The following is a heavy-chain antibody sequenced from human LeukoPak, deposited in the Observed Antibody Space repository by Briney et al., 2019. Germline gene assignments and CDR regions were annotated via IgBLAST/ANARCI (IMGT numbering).Heavy chain of an antibody. CDR2: ISGSGGST. D-gene: IGHD4-17*01. V-gene: IGHV3-23*01. Sequence: GGSLRLSCAASGFTFSSYAMSWVRQAPGKGLEWVSAISGSGGSTYYADSVKGRFTISRDNSKNTLYLQMNSLRAEDTAVYYCASPGGDYEFTPFNYWGQGTLVTVSS. J-gene: IGHJ4*02. CDR1: GFTFSSYA. CDR3: ASPGGDYEFTPFNY.